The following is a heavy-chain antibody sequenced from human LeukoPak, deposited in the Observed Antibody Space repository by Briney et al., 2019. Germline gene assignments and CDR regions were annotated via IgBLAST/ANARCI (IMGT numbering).Heavy chain of an antibody. Sequence: SETLSLTCAVYGGSFSGYYWSWIRQPPGKGLEWIGEINHSGSTNYDPSLKSRVTISVDTSKNQFSLKLSSVTAADTAVYYCARPVRIYGMDVWGQGTTVTVSS. D-gene: IGHD3-10*01. CDR1: GGSFSGYY. V-gene: IGHV4-34*01. CDR3: ARPVRIYGMDV. CDR2: INHSGST. J-gene: IGHJ6*02.